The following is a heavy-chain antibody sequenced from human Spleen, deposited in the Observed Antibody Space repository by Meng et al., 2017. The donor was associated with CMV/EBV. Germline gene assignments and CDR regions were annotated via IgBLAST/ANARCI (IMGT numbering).Heavy chain of an antibody. V-gene: IGHV3-7*01. Sequence: GESLKISCAASGFSFRSYWMSCVRQAPGKGLEWVANIKQDGSEKYYVDSVKGRFTISRDNAKNSLYLQMNSLRAEDTAVYYCARGGSTFHDYWGQGTLVTVSS. CDR3: ARGGSTFHDY. CDR2: IKQDGSEK. CDR1: GFSFRSYW. D-gene: IGHD3-16*01. J-gene: IGHJ4*02.